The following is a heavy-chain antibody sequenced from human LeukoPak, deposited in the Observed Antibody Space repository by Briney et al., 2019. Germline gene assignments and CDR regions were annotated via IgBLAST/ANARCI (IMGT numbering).Heavy chain of an antibody. Sequence: GGSLRLSCAASGFTFSNYGMHWVRQAPGKGLEWVALIWYDGSNKYYTDSVKGRLTISRDNSKDTLFLQMNSLRAEDTAVYYCAKLTTSWGQGTLVTVSS. CDR2: IWYDGSNK. D-gene: IGHD4-11*01. J-gene: IGHJ4*02. V-gene: IGHV3-33*06. CDR1: GFTFSNYG. CDR3: AKLTTS.